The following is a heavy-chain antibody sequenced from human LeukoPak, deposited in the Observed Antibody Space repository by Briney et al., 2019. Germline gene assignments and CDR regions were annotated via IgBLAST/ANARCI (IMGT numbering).Heavy chain of an antibody. CDR3: ARDSGTTGEVKFDP. Sequence: SETLSLTCTVSGGSISSYYWSWIRQPAGEGLEWLGRLHTSGSTHYNPSLKSRVTMSVDTSKNQFSLKLSSVTAADTAVYYCARDSGTTGEVKFDPWGQGTLVTVSS. J-gene: IGHJ5*02. CDR2: LHTSGST. D-gene: IGHD3-10*01. CDR1: GGSISSYY. V-gene: IGHV4-4*07.